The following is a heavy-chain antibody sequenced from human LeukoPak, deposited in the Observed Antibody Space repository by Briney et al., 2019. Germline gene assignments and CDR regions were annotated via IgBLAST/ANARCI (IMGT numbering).Heavy chain of an antibody. J-gene: IGHJ4*02. CDR1: GFTFSTQA. D-gene: IGHD2-15*01. Sequence: GGSLRLSCAAPGFTFSTQAMHWVRQAPGKGLEWVSGISDSGGRTYYADSVKGRFTISRDNSKNTLYLQMNTLRAEDTAVYFCASRDPCSGGTCYALAYWGQGTLVTVSS. CDR3: ASRDPCSGGTCYALAY. V-gene: IGHV3-23*01. CDR2: ISDSGGRT.